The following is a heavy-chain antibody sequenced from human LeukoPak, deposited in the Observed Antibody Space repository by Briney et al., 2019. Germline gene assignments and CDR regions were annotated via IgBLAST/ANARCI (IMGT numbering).Heavy chain of an antibody. CDR1: GFTFSNYW. Sequence: GGSLRLSCAASGFTFSNYWMTWVRQAPGTGLEWVAIIKEDGSETYSMDSVKGRFTISRDNAKNSLYLQMNSLRGDDTAVYYCARVIWRQLAPFDYWGQGALVTVSS. CDR2: IKEDGSET. CDR3: ARVIWRQLAPFDY. V-gene: IGHV3-7*03. D-gene: IGHD6-13*01. J-gene: IGHJ4*02.